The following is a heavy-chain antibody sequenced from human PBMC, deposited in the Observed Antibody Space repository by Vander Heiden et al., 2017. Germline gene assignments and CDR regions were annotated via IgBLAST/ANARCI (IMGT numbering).Heavy chain of an antibody. Sequence: FESGGTLIKPGGSLRLSCTVSGFTFSSFAMSWFRQAPGKGLEWVATIGGNAISTNDGGSVLGRFIISRDKSNGKLYLQMNKRGDEDTAIYYCSRNRVKLGGSEYWGQGTPVTVSS. J-gene: IGHJ4*01. CDR1: GFTFSSFA. D-gene: IGHD7-27*01. V-gene: IGHV3-23*01. CDR2: IGGNAIST. CDR3: SRNRVKLGGSEY.